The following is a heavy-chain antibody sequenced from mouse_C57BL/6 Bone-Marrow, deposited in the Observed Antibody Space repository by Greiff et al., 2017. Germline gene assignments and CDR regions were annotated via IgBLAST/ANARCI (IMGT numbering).Heavy chain of an antibody. CDR3: IWLSMDY. Sequence: QVQLQQSGAELAKPGASVKLSCKASGYTFTSYWMHWVKQRPGQGLEWIGYINPSSGYTKYTQKFKDKATLTADKSSSTAYMQLSSLTYEDTAVSYCIWLSMDYWGQGTSVTVSS. D-gene: IGHD1-1*02. J-gene: IGHJ4*01. CDR2: INPSSGYT. V-gene: IGHV1-7*01. CDR1: GYTFTSYW.